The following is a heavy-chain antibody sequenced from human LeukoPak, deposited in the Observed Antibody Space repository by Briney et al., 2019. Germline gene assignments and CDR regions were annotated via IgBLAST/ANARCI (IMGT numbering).Heavy chain of an antibody. CDR2: IGSRGTYT. V-gene: IGHV3-11*06. D-gene: IGHD6-13*01. CDR1: GFTFSDYY. CDR3: ARDKESSGWYLTPYYYGMDV. Sequence: GGSLRLSCAASGFTFSDYYMTWIRQAPGKGLEWISYIGSRGTYTHYADSVKGRFTISRDNAKNSLYLQMNSLRAEDTAVYYCARDKESSGWYLTPYYYGMDVWGKGTTVTVSS. J-gene: IGHJ6*04.